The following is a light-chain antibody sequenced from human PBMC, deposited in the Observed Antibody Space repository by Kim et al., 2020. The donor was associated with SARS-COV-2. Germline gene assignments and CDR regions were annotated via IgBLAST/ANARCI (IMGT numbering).Light chain of an antibody. CDR1: KLGDKY. CDR3: QAWDTSTHWV. J-gene: IGLJ3*02. V-gene: IGLV3-1*01. CDR2: QDS. Sequence: SYELTQPPSVSVSPGQTASITCSGDKLGDKYACWYQQKPGQSPVLVIYQDSKRPSGIPERFSGSNSGNTATLTISGTQAMDAADYYCQAWDTSTHWVFGG.